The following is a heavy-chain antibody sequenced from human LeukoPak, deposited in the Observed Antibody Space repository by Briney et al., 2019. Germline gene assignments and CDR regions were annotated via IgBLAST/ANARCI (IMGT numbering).Heavy chain of an antibody. J-gene: IGHJ6*03. CDR2: ISAYNGNT. V-gene: IGHV1-18*01. CDR3: ARAGELLEISYYYYMDV. D-gene: IGHD1-26*01. Sequence: GASVKVSCKASGYTFTSYGISWVRQAPGQGLECMGWISAYNGNTNYAQKLQGRVTMTTDTSTSTAYMELRSLRSDDTAVYYCARAGELLEISYYYYMDVWGKGTTVTVSS. CDR1: GYTFTSYG.